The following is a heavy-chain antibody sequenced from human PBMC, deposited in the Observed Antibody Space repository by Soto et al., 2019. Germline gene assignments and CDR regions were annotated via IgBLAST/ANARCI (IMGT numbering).Heavy chain of an antibody. J-gene: IGHJ3*02. CDR3: ARETATRALYI. CDR1: GFTFRRFH. CDR2: ISSNAARI. Sequence: QVQLVESGGGVVQPGRSLRLSCVASGFTFRRFHMHWVRQAPGKGLELVSIISSNAARIYLADSVKGRFTISRENSQNTVFDQMSRLSAEDTALYYCARETATRALYIWGQGTMVIVSS. V-gene: IGHV3-30*14. D-gene: IGHD1-1*01.